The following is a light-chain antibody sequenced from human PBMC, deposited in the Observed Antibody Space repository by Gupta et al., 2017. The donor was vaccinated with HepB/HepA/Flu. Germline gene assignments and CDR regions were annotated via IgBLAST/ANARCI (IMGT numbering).Light chain of an antibody. CDR3: GTWDSSLSAGV. J-gene: IGLJ3*02. V-gene: IGLV1-51*01. CDR2: DNN. Sequence: QSVLTQPPSVSAAPGQKVTISCSGSSSNIANNYVSWYQQLPGTAPKLLIYDNNKRPSGIPDRFSGSKSGKSATLGITGLQTGDEADYYCGTWDSSLSAGVFGGGTKLTVL. CDR1: SSNIANNY.